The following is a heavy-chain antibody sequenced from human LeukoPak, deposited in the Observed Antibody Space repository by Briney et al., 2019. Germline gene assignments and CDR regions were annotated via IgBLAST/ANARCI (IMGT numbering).Heavy chain of an antibody. CDR3: TKDAYLGSNWLDP. J-gene: IGHJ5*02. V-gene: IGHV3-23*01. CDR2: ITGSRGPT. CDR1: GFTFSSYG. Sequence: GGSLRLSCAASGFTFSSYGTHWVRQAPGKGLEWVSAITGSRGPTYYADSVKGRFTISRDNSKNTLYLQMNRLRAEDTAVYYCTKDAYLGSNWLDPWGQGTLVTVSS. D-gene: IGHD2/OR15-2a*01.